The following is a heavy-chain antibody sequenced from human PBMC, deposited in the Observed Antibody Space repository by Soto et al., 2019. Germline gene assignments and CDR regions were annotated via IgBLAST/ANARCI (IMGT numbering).Heavy chain of an antibody. D-gene: IGHD3-3*01. CDR3: ATVLGGLPRAFDI. CDR1: GGTFSSYA. Sequence: QVQLVQSGAEVKKPGSSVKVSCKASGGTFSSYAFSWVRQAPGQRLEWMGGVIPIFGTANYAQRFQGRVTITADEPTSTVYVELSSLRSEDTAVYYGATVLGGLPRAFDIWGQGTMVTVSS. V-gene: IGHV1-69*01. J-gene: IGHJ3*02. CDR2: VIPIFGTA.